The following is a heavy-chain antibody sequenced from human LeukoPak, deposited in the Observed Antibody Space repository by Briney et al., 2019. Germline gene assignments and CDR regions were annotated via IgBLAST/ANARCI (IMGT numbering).Heavy chain of an antibody. V-gene: IGHV4-61*02. CDR1: GGSISSGSYY. D-gene: IGHD3-22*01. Sequence: SQILSLTCTVSGGSISSGSYYWSWIRQPAGKGLEWIGRIYTSGSTNYNPSLKSRVTISVDTSKNQFSLKLSSVTAADTAVYYCARVTSSGYYYMDVWGKGTTVTVSS. J-gene: IGHJ6*03. CDR3: ARVTSSGYYYMDV. CDR2: IYTSGST.